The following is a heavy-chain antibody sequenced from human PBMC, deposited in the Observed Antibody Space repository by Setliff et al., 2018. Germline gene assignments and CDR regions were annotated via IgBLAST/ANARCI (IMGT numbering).Heavy chain of an antibody. CDR2: IIPIFGTA. CDR1: GGTFSRSA. V-gene: IGHV1-69*05. CDR3: AKAPEAGSYYYYYMDV. J-gene: IGHJ6*03. Sequence: SVKVSCKASGGTFSRSAISWVRQAPGQGLEWMGGIIPIFGTANYAQKFQGRVTITTDESTSTAYMELSSLRSEDTAVYYCAKAPEAGSYYYYYMDVWGKGTTVTVSS.